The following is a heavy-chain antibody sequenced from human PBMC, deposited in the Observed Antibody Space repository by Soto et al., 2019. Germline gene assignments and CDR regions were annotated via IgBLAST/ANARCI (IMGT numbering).Heavy chain of an antibody. CDR2: MHPSGDRT. Sequence: QVQLMQSGTEVKEPGASVNLSCKASGYTFSSFYIHWVRQAPGQGLEWVGIMHPSGDRTNYAQNFQGRVTMTRDTATSTVYRELSSLRSEDTAVYYCSRGRGYSGDDLQEDGFDVWGQGTMVTVS. J-gene: IGHJ3*01. CDR3: SRGRGYSGDDLQEDGFDV. D-gene: IGHD5-12*01. CDR1: GYTFSSFY. V-gene: IGHV1-46*01.